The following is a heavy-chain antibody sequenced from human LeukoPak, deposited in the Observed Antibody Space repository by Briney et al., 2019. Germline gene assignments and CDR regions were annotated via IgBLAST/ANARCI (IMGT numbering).Heavy chain of an antibody. D-gene: IGHD2-2*01. V-gene: IGHV4-39*01. J-gene: IGHJ3*02. CDR2: IYYSGST. CDR1: GGSISSSSYY. Sequence: PSETLSLTCTVSGGSISSSSYYWGWIRQPPGKGLEWIGSIYYSGSTYYNPSLKSRVTISVDTTKNQFYLKLSSVTAADTAVYYCARHRCYTSCPNAFDIWGQGTMVTVSS. CDR3: ARHRCYTSCPNAFDI.